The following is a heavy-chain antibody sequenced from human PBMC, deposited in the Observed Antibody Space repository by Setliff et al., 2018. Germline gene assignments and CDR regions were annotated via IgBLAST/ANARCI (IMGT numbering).Heavy chain of an antibody. Sequence: KTSETLSLTCTVYGGSFSNYYWGWIRQPPGKGLEWIGSISFGGNTYYNPSLKSRVTISLDTSKNQFSLKLNSVTAADTAVYSCARDPGHRSGTWSLDYWGQGTLVTVSS. J-gene: IGHJ4*02. CDR2: ISFGGNT. V-gene: IGHV4-39*07. CDR3: ARDPGHRSGTWSLDY. CDR1: GGSFSNYY.